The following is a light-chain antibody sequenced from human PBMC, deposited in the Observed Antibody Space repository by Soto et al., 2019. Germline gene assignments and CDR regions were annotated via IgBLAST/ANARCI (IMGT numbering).Light chain of an antibody. CDR3: LQHNSYPLT. V-gene: IGKV1-17*02. CDR1: RGITSD. Sequence: DIQMTQSPSSLSASVGDRVTITCRTSRGITSDLAWYQQKPGKAPKRLIYAASSLHSGVPSRFGGSGSGTEFTLTISNLQPEDFATYYCLQHNSYPLTFGGGTTVEIK. CDR2: AAS. J-gene: IGKJ4*01.